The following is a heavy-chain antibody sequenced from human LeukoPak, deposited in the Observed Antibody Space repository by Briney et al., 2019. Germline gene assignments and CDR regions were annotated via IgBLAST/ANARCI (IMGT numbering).Heavy chain of an antibody. D-gene: IGHD2-8*01. CDR3: TRDNGGFSRFDP. CDR1: GYTLTRNY. CDR2: FNPNGGAA. J-gene: IGHJ5*01. V-gene: IGHV1-46*01. Sequence: GASVKVSCKASGYTLTRNYMHWVRQAPGEGLEWMGIFNPNGGAATYAQKFEGRVTMTMDMSTSTFYMDVGSLKSEDTAVYYCTRDNGGFSRFDPWGQGTLVTVSS.